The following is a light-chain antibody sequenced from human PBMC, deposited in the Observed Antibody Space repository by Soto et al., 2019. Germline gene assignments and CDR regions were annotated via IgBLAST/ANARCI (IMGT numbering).Light chain of an antibody. CDR1: NSDVGGYNY. J-gene: IGLJ3*02. V-gene: IGLV2-14*01. Sequence: QSVLTQPASVSGSPGQSITISCTGTNSDVGGYNYVSWYQQRPGKAPELIISEVSARPSGVSNRFSGSKSGNTASLTISGLQAEDAADYFCSSYTSRSTLVFGVGTKLTVL. CDR2: EVS. CDR3: SSYTSRSTLV.